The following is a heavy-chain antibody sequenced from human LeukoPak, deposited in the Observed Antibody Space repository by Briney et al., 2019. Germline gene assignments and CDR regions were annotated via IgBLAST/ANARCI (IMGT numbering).Heavy chain of an antibody. Sequence: SETLSLTCAVYGGSFSGYYWSWIRQPPGKGLEWIGYIHYSGSTNYNPSLKSRVTISVATSKNQFSLKLRSVTAADTAVYYCARDPSGSFFNWFDPWGQGILVTVSS. D-gene: IGHD1-26*01. J-gene: IGHJ5*02. CDR1: GGSFSGYY. CDR3: ARDPSGSFFNWFDP. V-gene: IGHV4-59*01. CDR2: IHYSGST.